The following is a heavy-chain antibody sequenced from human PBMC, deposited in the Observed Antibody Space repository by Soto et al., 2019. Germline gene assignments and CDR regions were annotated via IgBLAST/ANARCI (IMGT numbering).Heavy chain of an antibody. J-gene: IGHJ5*02. CDR1: GGSISSSSY. Sequence: SETLSLTCSVSGGSISSSSYWGWIRQPPGKGLEWIGSISYSGSTYYNPSLKSRLTVSVDTSKTQFSLKLSSVTAADTAVYYCAISSVWRGGFDPWGQGTRVTVSS. CDR2: ISYSGST. V-gene: IGHV4-39*01. CDR3: AISSVWRGGFDP. D-gene: IGHD6-19*01.